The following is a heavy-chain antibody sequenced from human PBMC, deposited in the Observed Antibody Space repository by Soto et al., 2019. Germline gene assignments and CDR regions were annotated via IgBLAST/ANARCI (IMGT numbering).Heavy chain of an antibody. D-gene: IGHD2-2*01. V-gene: IGHV4-59*08. Sequence: QVQLQESGPGLVKPSETLSLTCTVSGGSISSYYWSWIRQPPGKGLEWIGYIYYSGSTNYNPSLKSRVTISVDTSKNQFSLKLSSVTAADTAVYYCANIWGGYCSSTSCPMDVWGKGTTVTVSS. CDR2: IYYSGST. CDR3: ANIWGGYCSSTSCPMDV. J-gene: IGHJ6*03. CDR1: GGSISSYY.